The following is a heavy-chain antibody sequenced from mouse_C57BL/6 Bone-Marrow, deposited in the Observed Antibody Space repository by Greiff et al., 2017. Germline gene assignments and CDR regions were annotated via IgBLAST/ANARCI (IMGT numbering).Heavy chain of an antibody. J-gene: IGHJ2*01. Sequence: QVHVKQSGAELVRPGASVTLSCKASGYTFTDYEMHWVKQTPVHGLEWIGAIDPETGGTAYNQKFKGKAILTADKSSSTAYMELRSLTSEDSAVYYCTNYDYDGTDFDYWGQGTTLTVSS. CDR3: TNYDYDGTDFDY. V-gene: IGHV1-15*01. CDR2: IDPETGGT. D-gene: IGHD2-4*01. CDR1: GYTFTDYE.